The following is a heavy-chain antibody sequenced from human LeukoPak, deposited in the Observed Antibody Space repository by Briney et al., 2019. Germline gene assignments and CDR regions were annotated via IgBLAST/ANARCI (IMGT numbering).Heavy chain of an antibody. Sequence: PSETLSLTCAVYGGSFSGYYWSWIRQPPGKGLEWIGEINHSGSTNYNPSLKSQVTISVDTSKNQFSLKLSSVTAADTAVYYCARVGPRRTAVAGINYWGQGTLVTVSS. J-gene: IGHJ4*02. V-gene: IGHV4-34*01. CDR1: GGSFSGYY. CDR2: INHSGST. D-gene: IGHD6-19*01. CDR3: ARVGPRRTAVAGINY.